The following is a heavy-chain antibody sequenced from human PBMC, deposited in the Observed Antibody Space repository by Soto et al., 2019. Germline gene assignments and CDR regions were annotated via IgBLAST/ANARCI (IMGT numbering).Heavy chain of an antibody. CDR3: ARPSSSWQGAFDI. CDR1: GFTFSSYA. D-gene: IGHD6-13*01. V-gene: IGHV3-30-3*01. J-gene: IGHJ3*02. CDR2: ISYDGSNK. Sequence: QVQLVESGGGVVQPGRSLRLSCAASGFTFSSYAMHWVRQAPGKGLEWVAVISYDGSNKYYADSVKGRFTISRDNSKNTLYLQMNSLRAEDTAVYYCARPSSSWQGAFDIWGQGTMVTVSS.